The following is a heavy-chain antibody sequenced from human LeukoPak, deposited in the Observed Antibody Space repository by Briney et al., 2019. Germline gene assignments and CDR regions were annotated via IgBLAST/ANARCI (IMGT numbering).Heavy chain of an antibody. D-gene: IGHD6-6*01. CDR3: AKGFDSSSSVRRSYFDY. Sequence: GGSLRLSCAASGFTFSSYAMSLVRQAPGKGLEWVSAISGSGGSTYYADSVKGRFTISRDNSKNTLYLQMNSLRAEDTAVYYCAKGFDSSSSVRRSYFDYWGQGTLVTVSS. CDR2: ISGSGGST. CDR1: GFTFSSYA. J-gene: IGHJ4*02. V-gene: IGHV3-23*01.